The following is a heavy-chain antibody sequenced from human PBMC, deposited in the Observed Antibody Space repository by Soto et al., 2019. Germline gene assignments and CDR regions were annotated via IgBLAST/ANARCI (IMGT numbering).Heavy chain of an antibody. D-gene: IGHD5-12*01. V-gene: IGHV3-64*01. Sequence: GGSLRLSCAASGFTFSSYAMHWVRQAPGKGLEYVSAISSNGGSTYYANSVKGRFTISRDNSKNTLYLQMGSLRAEDMAVYYCARRATDDYYYYYMDVWGKGTTVTVSS. CDR3: ARRATDDYYYYYMDV. CDR1: GFTFSSYA. J-gene: IGHJ6*03. CDR2: ISSNGGST.